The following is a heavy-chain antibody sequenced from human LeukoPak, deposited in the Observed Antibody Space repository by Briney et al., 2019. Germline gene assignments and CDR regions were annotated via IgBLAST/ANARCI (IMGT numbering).Heavy chain of an antibody. CDR3: AKEAVAGRDYYYGMDV. J-gene: IGHJ6*02. Sequence: PGGSLRLSCAASGITFSSSAMSWVRQAPGKGLEWVSAISGSGGSTYYADSVKGRFTISRDNSKKTLYLQMNSLRAGDTAVYYCAKEAVAGRDYYYGMDVWGQGTTVTVSS. CDR1: GITFSSSA. D-gene: IGHD6-19*01. CDR2: ISGSGGST. V-gene: IGHV3-23*01.